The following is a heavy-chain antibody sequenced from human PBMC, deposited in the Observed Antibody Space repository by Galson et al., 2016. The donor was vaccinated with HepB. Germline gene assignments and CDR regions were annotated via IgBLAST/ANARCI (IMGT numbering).Heavy chain of an antibody. V-gene: IGHV3-74*01. Sequence: SLRLSCAASGFTFSNYWMHWVRQGPGKGLVWVARINGDGTSTSYADFEEGRFTISRDNSKSTLYLQMNSLRVEDTAVYYCAKSEVVVVAAHQVWGQGTLVTAAS. CDR3: AKSEVVVVAAHQV. CDR1: GFTFSNYW. CDR2: INGDGTST. D-gene: IGHD2-15*01. J-gene: IGHJ4*02.